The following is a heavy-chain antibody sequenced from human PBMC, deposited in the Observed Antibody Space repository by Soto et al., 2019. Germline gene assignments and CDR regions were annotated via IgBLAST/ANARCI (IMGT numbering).Heavy chain of an antibody. Sequence: PSETLSLTCTVSGGSVSSSSYYWGWVRQPPGKGLEWIGCVYYSGSTYYNPSLKSRVTISVDKSKNQFSLKLSSVTAADTAVYYCARVNRITIFGVVYNWFDPWGQGTLVTVSS. V-gene: IGHV4-39*07. CDR3: ARVNRITIFGVVYNWFDP. J-gene: IGHJ5*02. CDR2: VYYSGST. CDR1: GGSVSSSSYY. D-gene: IGHD3-3*01.